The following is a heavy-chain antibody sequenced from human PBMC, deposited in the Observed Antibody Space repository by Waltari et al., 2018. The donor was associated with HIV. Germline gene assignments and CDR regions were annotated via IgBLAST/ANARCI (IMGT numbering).Heavy chain of an antibody. D-gene: IGHD4-17*01. J-gene: IGHJ5*02. CDR3: ARTPGLTVTKNWFDP. CDR2: INPNSGGT. V-gene: IGHV1-2*06. CDR1: GYTFTGYY. Sequence: QVQLVQSGAEVKKPGASVKVSCKASGYTFTGYYMHWVRQAPGQGLEWMGRINPNSGGTNYAQKFQGRGTMTRDTSISTAYMELSRLRSDDTAVYYCARTPGLTVTKNWFDPWGQGTLVTVSS.